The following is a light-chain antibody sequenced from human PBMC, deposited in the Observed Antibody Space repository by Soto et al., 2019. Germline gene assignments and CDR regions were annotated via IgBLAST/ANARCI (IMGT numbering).Light chain of an antibody. Sequence: EIVLTQSPASLSLSPGERATLSCRASQSVDSFLAWYQQKPGRTPRLLIYDTSNRATGIPARFSGSGSGTDFTLTISRLEPEDFAVYYCQQRTTWPRFTFGPGTKVDIK. J-gene: IGKJ3*01. CDR3: QQRTTWPRFT. CDR1: QSVDSF. CDR2: DTS. V-gene: IGKV3-11*01.